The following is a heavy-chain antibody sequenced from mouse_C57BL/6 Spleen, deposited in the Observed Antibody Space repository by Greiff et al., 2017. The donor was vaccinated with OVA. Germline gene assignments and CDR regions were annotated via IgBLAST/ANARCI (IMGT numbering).Heavy chain of an antibody. J-gene: IGHJ4*01. D-gene: IGHD2-2*01. CDR2: FYPGRGSI. CDR1: GYTFTEYT. V-gene: IGHV1-62-2*01. CDR3: ARHESTMDTGNYYAMDY. Sequence: VQLQQSGAELVKPGASVKLSCKASGYTFTEYTIHWVKQRSGQGLAWIGWFYPGRGSIKYNEKFKDKATLTADKSSSTVYMELSRLTSEDSAVYFCARHESTMDTGNYYAMDYWGQGTSVTVSS.